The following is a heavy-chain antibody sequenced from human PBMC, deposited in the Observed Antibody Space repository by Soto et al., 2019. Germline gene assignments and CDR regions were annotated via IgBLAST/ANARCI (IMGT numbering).Heavy chain of an antibody. CDR1: GESFSGYY. V-gene: IGHV4-34*01. CDR2: INHSGST. CDR3: ARVVSQHSNTYYFDY. D-gene: IGHD6-13*01. J-gene: IGHJ4*02. Sequence: SETLSLTCAVYGESFSGYYWSWIRQPPGKGLEWIGEINHSGSTNYNPSLKSRVTISVDTSKNQFSLKLSSVTAADTAVYYCARVVSQHSNTYYFDYWGQGTLVTVS.